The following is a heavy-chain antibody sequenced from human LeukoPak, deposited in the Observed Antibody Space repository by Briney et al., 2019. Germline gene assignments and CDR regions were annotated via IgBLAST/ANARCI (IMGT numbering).Heavy chain of an antibody. D-gene: IGHD4-17*01. CDR1: GYTFTGYY. Sequence: ASVKVSCKASGYTFTGYYMHWVRQAPGQGLEWMGRINPNIGGTNYAQKFQGRVTITRDTSISTAYMELSRLRSDDTAVYYCGRATRTTVTARLHWYFDLWGRGTLVTVSS. V-gene: IGHV1-2*06. J-gene: IGHJ2*01. CDR2: INPNIGGT. CDR3: GRATRTTVTARLHWYFDL.